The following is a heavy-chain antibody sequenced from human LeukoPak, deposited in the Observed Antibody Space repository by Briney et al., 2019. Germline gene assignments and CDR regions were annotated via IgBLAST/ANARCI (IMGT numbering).Heavy chain of an antibody. CDR1: GGSISSYY. CDR3: ARDGSGVVASHFDY. CDR2: IYYSGST. J-gene: IGHJ4*02. D-gene: IGHD2-21*01. Sequence: PSETLSLTCTVSGGSISSYYWSWIRQPPGKGLEWIGYIYYSGSTNYNPSLKSRVTISVDTSKNQFSLKLSSVTAADTAVYYCARDGSGVVASHFDYWGQGTLVTVSS. V-gene: IGHV4-59*12.